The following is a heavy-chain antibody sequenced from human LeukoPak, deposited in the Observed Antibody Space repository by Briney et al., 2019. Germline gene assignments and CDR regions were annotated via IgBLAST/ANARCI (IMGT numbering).Heavy chain of an antibody. Sequence: SQTLSLTCAVSGGSISSGGYSWSWIRQPPGKGLEWIGYISHTGNTFYNPSLKSRVTISVDRSKNQFSLKLSSVTAADTAVYYCARGADYGDPYLDYWGQGTLVTVPS. CDR3: ARGADYGDPYLDY. J-gene: IGHJ4*02. D-gene: IGHD4-17*01. V-gene: IGHV4-30-2*01. CDR2: ISHTGNT. CDR1: GGSISSGGYS.